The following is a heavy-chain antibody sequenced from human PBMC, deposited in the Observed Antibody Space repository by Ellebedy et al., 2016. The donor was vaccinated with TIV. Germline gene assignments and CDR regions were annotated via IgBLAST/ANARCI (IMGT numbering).Heavy chain of an antibody. D-gene: IGHD5-18*01. CDR1: GGSISSYY. Sequence: MPGGSLRLSCTVSGGSISSYYWSWIRQPPGKGLEWIGHIYYSGSTNYNPSLKSRVTISVDTSKNQFSLKLSSVTAADTAVYYCARGGSDGRARYWGQGTLVTVSS. CDR2: IYYSGST. V-gene: IGHV4-59*01. CDR3: ARGGSDGRARY. J-gene: IGHJ4*02.